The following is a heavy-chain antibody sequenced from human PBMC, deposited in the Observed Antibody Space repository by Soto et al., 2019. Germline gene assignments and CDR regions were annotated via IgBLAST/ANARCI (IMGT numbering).Heavy chain of an antibody. D-gene: IGHD6-13*01. V-gene: IGHV4-31*03. Sequence: QVQLQESGPGLVKPSQTLSLTCTVSGGSISSGGYYWSWIRQHPGKGLEWIGYIYYSGSTYYNPSLKSRVTISVDTSKNQFSPKLSSVTAADTAVYYCARDRRGHLIYSSSYNNWFDPWGQGTLVTVSS. CDR3: ARDRRGHLIYSSSYNNWFDP. CDR1: GGSISSGGYY. J-gene: IGHJ5*02. CDR2: IYYSGST.